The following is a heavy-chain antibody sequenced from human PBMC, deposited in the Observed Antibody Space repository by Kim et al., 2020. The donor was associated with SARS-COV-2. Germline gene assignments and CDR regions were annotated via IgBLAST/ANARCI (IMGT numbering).Heavy chain of an antibody. CDR3: ARDREGYSSGWYVDY. CDR1: GGSISSYY. J-gene: IGHJ4*02. CDR2: IYYSGST. Sequence: SETLSLTCTVSGGSISSYYWSWIRQPPGKGLEWIGYIYYSGSTNYNPSLKSRVTISVDTSKNQFSLKLSSVTAADTAGYYCARDREGYSSGWYVDYWGQGTLVTVSS. V-gene: IGHV4-59*01. D-gene: IGHD6-19*01.